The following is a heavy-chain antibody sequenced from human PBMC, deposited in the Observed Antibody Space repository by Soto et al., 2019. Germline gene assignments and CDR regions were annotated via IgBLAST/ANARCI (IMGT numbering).Heavy chain of an antibody. V-gene: IGHV5-10-1*01. J-gene: IGHJ6*02. CDR2: IDPSDSYT. CDR3: GRGLYSCFKHPPPKGTDV. CDR1: GCSVASYW. D-gene: IGHD5-12*01. Sequence: PWEGLTISCEGSGCSVASYWLSWMRQIPGKSLEWVGGIDPSDSYTNYRPSLQGHVTIEADKSSSTAYLRWSRMKASDTATYYCGRGLYSCFKHPPPKGTDVCGPTTTVT.